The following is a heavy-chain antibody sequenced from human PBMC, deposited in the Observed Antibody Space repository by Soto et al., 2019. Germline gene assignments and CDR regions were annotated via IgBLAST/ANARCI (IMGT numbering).Heavy chain of an antibody. V-gene: IGHV4-31*03. CDR3: ATRGITLYHFDS. Sequence: QVQLQESGPGLVKPSQTLSLTCSVSGDSISRYGFYWSWFRQRPGKGLEWIGYISYSGNPYFNPSLRSRATISIVTSKNQFSLRLSSVTAADTAVYYCATRGITLYHFDSWGQGTLVTVSS. J-gene: IGHJ4*02. CDR2: ISYSGNP. D-gene: IGHD3-10*01. CDR1: GDSISRYGFY.